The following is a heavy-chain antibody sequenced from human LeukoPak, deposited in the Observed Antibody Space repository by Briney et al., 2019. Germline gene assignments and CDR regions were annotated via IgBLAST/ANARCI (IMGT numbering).Heavy chain of an antibody. V-gene: IGHV4-39*07. D-gene: IGHD1-26*01. J-gene: IGHJ4*02. Sequence: SETLSLTCTVSGGSIRSSYYYWGWIRQPPGKGLEWIGSIYDSGSTNYNPSLKSRVTISVDTSKNQFSLKLSSVTAADTAVYYCAREIVGATNFDYWGQGTLVTVSS. CDR1: GGSIRSSYYY. CDR2: IYDSGST. CDR3: AREIVGATNFDY.